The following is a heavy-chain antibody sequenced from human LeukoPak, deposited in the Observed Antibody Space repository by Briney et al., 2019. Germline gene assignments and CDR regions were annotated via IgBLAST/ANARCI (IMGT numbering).Heavy chain of an antibody. V-gene: IGHV3-30*18. CDR3: AKAYYDILTGFPPPYYYYYGMDV. J-gene: IGHJ6*02. Sequence: GGSLRLSCAASGFTSSSYGMHWVRQAPGKGLEWVAVISYDGSNKYYADSVKGRFTISRDNSKNTLYLQMNSLRAEDTAVYYCAKAYYDILTGFPPPYYYYYGMDVWGQGTTVTVSS. CDR2: ISYDGSNK. D-gene: IGHD3-9*01. CDR1: GFTSSSYG.